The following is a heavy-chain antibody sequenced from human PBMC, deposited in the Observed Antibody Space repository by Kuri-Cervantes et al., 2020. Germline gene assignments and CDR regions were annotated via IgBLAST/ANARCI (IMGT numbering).Heavy chain of an antibody. CDR2: IKSKTDGGTT. D-gene: IGHD5-12*01. J-gene: IGHJ4*02. CDR1: GFTFSSFG. Sequence: GESLKISCAASGFTFSSFGMHWVRQAPGKGLEWVGRIKSKTDGGTTDYAAPVKGRFTISRDDSKNTLYLQMNSLKTEDTAVYYCTTGRYSGYDYFDYWGQGTLVTVSS. V-gene: IGHV3-15*01. CDR3: TTGRYSGYDYFDY.